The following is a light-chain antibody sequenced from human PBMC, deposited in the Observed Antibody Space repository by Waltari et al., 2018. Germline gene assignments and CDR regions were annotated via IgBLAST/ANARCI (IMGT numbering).Light chain of an antibody. CDR3: QQYDGSTVT. CDR1: QTISSIS. CDR2: GTS. J-gene: IGKJ4*01. V-gene: IGKV3-20*01. Sequence: EIVLTQSPGTLSLSPGEGAALSCRASQTISSISLTWYQQKPGQAPSLLIDGTSSRATGIPDRFSGSGSGTDFTLTIRRLDPEDFAVYYCQQYDGSTVTFGGGTKVEVK.